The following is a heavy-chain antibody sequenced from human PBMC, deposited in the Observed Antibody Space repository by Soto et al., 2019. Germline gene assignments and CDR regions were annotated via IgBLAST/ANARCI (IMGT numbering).Heavy chain of an antibody. J-gene: IGHJ5*01. CDR1: GGSFSGHS. CDR3: STRAYDTNGYYRFDP. Sequence: TLSLTCAVYGGSFSGHSWTWIRQSPGKGLEWIGDINHSGGVNYSPSLKSRVTISLDTSKNQFSLTLSAVTAADTAMYYCSTRAYDTNGYYRFDPWGQGTLVTVS. CDR2: INHSGGV. V-gene: IGHV4-34*01. D-gene: IGHD3-22*01.